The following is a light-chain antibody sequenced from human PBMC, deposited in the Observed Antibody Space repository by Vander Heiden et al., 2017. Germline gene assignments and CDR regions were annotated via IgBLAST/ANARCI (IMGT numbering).Light chain of an antibody. V-gene: IGLV1-44*01. CDR2: RDD. CDR1: RSDIGIKS. J-gene: IGLJ3*02. CDR3: ATWDDSLNDWV. Sequence: QSVLTQPPSASGTPGQRVTISCSGSRSDIGIKSVDWYQQFPGTAPKLLIYRDDQRPSGVPGRFSGSKSGSSASLAISGLQSEDEAEYYCATWDDSLNDWVFGGGTKLTVL.